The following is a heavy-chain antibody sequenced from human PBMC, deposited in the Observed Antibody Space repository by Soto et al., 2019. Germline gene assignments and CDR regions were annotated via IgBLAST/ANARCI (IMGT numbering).Heavy chain of an antibody. Sequence: QVQLVESGGGVVQPGRSLRLSCAASGFIFSGYAMHWVRQAPGKGLEWVAVISYDGNTKYYADSMKGRFTVSRDNSKNMLYVQMNNLSAEDTAMYYCAKETSAYEIDYWGQGTLVTVSS. D-gene: IGHD5-12*01. V-gene: IGHV3-30-3*01. CDR2: ISYDGNTK. J-gene: IGHJ4*02. CDR3: AKETSAYEIDY. CDR1: GFIFSGYA.